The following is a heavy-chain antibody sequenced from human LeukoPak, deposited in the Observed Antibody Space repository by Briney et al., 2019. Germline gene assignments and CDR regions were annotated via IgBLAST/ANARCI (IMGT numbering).Heavy chain of an antibody. V-gene: IGHV3-21*06. CDR1: GFTFSSYS. J-gene: IGHJ5*02. Sequence: GGSLRLSCAASGFTFSSYSMNWVRQAPGKGLEWVSSISSSSSYIYYADSVKGRFTISRDNAKNSLYLRMNSLRAEDTAVYYCARDMAAGTGWFDPWGQGTLVTVSS. CDR3: ARDMAAGTGWFDP. D-gene: IGHD6-13*01. CDR2: ISSSSSYI.